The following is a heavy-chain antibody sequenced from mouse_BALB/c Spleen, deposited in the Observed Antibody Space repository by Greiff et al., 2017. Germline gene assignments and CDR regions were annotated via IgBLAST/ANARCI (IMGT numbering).Heavy chain of an antibody. Sequence: EVQVVESGGGLVKPGGSLKLSCAASGFTFSSYAMSWVRQTPEKRLEWVASISSGGSTYYPDSVKGRFTISRDNARNILYLQMSSLRSEDTAMYYCARVDYGYFDYWGQGTTLTVSS. J-gene: IGHJ2*01. CDR1: GFTFSSYA. V-gene: IGHV5-6-5*01. CDR2: ISSGGST. CDR3: ARVDYGYFDY. D-gene: IGHD2-4*01.